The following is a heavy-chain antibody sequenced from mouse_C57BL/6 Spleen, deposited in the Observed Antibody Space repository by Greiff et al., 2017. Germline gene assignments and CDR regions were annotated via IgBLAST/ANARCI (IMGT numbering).Heavy chain of an antibody. CDR1: GFSFNTYA. CDR3: VRRAFAY. CDR2: IRSKSNNYAT. V-gene: IGHV10-1*01. J-gene: IGHJ3*01. Sequence: VQLQQSGGGLVQPKGSLKLSCAASGFSFNTYAMNWVRQAPGKGVEWVARIRSKSNNYATYYADSVKDRFTISRDDSESMLYLQMNNLKTEDTAMYYCVRRAFAYWGQGTLVTVSA.